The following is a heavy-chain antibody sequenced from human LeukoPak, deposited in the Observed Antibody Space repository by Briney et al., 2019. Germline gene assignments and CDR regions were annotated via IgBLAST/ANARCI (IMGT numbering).Heavy chain of an antibody. CDR2: INHSGST. J-gene: IGHJ4*02. CDR3: ARGEGSRLPFDY. Sequence: PSESLSLTCAVYGGSFSGYYWSWIRQPPGKGLEWIGEINHSGSTNYNPSLKSRVTMSLDTSKNQLSLKLNSVTAADTAVYYCARGEGSRLPFDYWGQGTLVTVSS. V-gene: IGHV4-34*01. CDR1: GGSFSGYY. D-gene: IGHD4-11*01.